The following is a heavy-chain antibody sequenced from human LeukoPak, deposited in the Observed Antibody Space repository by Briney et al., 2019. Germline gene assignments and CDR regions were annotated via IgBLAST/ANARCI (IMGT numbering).Heavy chain of an antibody. D-gene: IGHD3-3*01. CDR2: IVVGSDNS. J-gene: IGHJ4*02. CDR1: GFTSTSSA. V-gene: IGHV1-58*01. CDR3: AASKPSDFWSGYYN. Sequence: SVKVSCKTSGFTSTSSAVQWVRQARGQRLEWIGWIVVGSDNSNYAQKFQERVTITRDMSTSTAYLELSSLRSEDTAVYYCAASKPSDFWSGYYNWGQGTLVTVSS.